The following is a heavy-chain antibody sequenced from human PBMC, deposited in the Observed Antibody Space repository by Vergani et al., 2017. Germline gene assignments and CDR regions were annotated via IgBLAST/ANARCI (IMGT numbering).Heavy chain of an antibody. CDR1: GFTFSACP. CDR3: ARLSXDTTPYLQGGYDC. D-gene: IGHD2-15*01. CDR2: ISARYPST. J-gene: IGHJ4*02. Sequence: EVQLLQSGGGVIQPGGSVRLSCAASGFTFSACPMTWVRQAPVKGLEWVSAISARYPSTYYADSVKGRFTISRDNSKNMLYLQMNSLRAEDTAVYYCARLSXDTTPYLQGGYDCWGQGTLVSVSS. V-gene: IGHV3-23*01.